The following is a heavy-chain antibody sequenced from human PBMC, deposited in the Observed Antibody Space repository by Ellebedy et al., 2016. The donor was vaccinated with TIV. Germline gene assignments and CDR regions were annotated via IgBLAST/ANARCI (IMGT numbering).Heavy chain of an antibody. CDR1: GVTFDDYG. CDR3: ARDTLAAAVSDAFDI. CDR2: ISSSSSYI. V-gene: IGHV3-21*01. D-gene: IGHD6-13*01. J-gene: IGHJ3*02. Sequence: GGSLRLSCAASGVTFDDYGMTWVRQAPGKGLEWVSSISSSSSYIYYADSVKGRFTISRDNAKNSLYLQMNSLRAEDTAVYYCARDTLAAAVSDAFDIWGQGTMVTVSS.